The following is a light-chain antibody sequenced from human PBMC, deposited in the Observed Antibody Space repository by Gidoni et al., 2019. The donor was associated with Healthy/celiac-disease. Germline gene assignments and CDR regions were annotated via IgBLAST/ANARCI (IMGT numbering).Light chain of an antibody. CDR3: QQRSNWPLT. V-gene: IGKV3-11*01. Sequence: EIVLTQSPATLSLSPVERATLSCRASQSVSSYLAWYQQKPGQAPRLLIYDASNRATGIPARFSGSGSGTDFTPTISSLEPEDFAVYYCQQRSNWPLTFGGGTKVEIK. CDR1: QSVSSY. J-gene: IGKJ4*01. CDR2: DAS.